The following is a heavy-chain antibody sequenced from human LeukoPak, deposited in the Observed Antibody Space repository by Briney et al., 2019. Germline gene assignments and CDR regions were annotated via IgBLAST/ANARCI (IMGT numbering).Heavy chain of an antibody. CDR3: ARSWGPYYYYMDV. J-gene: IGHJ6*03. V-gene: IGHV4-59*01. CDR2: IYYSGST. Sequence: PSETLSLTCTVSGGSISSYHWSWIRQPPGKGLEWIGYIYYSGSTNYNPSLKSRVTISVDTSKNQFSLKLSSVTAADTAVYYCARSWGPYYYYMDVWGKGTTVTVSS. D-gene: IGHD1-26*01. CDR1: GGSISSYH.